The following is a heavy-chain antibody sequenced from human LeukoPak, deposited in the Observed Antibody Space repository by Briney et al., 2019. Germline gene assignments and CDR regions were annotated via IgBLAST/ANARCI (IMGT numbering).Heavy chain of an antibody. CDR1: GGTFSSYA. J-gene: IGHJ4*01. CDR2: IIPIFGTA. Sequence: SVKASCKASGGTFSSYAISWVRQAPGQGLEWMGGIIPIFGTASYAQKFQGRVTITADESTSTAYMELSSLRSEDTAVYYCARGYGPTVGSYYFDYWGQGTLVTVSS. V-gene: IGHV1-69*13. D-gene: IGHD4-17*01. CDR3: ARGYGPTVGSYYFDY.